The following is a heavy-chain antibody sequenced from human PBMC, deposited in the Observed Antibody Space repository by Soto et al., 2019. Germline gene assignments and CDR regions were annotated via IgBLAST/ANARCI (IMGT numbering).Heavy chain of an antibody. V-gene: IGHV3-11*01. CDR1: GFTFSDYY. J-gene: IGHJ4*02. CDR2: ISSSGSTI. CDR3: ARVSPVVVPFRVLDTYYFDY. D-gene: IGHD2-2*01. Sequence: GGSLRLSCAASGFTFSDYYMSWIRQAPGKGLEWVSYISSSGSTIYYADSVKGRFTISRDNAKNSLYLQMNSLRAEDTAVYYCARVSPVVVPFRVLDTYYFDYWGQGTLVTVSS.